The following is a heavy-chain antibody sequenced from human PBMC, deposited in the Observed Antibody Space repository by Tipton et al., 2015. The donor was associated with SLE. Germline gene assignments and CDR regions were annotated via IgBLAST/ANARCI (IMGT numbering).Heavy chain of an antibody. J-gene: IGHJ5*02. CDR3: ARVEGDYGVWFDP. CDR2: IYYSGST. CDR1: GYSISSGYY. D-gene: IGHD3-16*01. V-gene: IGHV4-38-2*02. Sequence: TLSLTCTVSGYSISSGYYWGWIRQPPGKGLEWIGDIYYSGSTYYNPSLKSRVTISVDTSKKQFSLKLSSVTAADTAVYYCARVEGDYGVWFDPWGQGTLVTVSS.